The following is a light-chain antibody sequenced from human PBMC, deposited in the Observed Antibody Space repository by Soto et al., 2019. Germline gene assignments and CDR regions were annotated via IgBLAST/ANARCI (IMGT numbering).Light chain of an antibody. V-gene: IGKV3-20*01. Sequence: EIVLTQSPGTLSLSPGDRATPSCRASQSLSSRYLAWYRQKPGQAPRLLIYGASNRATGIPDRFSGSGSGTDFTLTISRLEPDDFAVYYCQQYSSSPPTFGGGTKVEIK. CDR1: QSLSSRY. J-gene: IGKJ4*01. CDR2: GAS. CDR3: QQYSSSPPT.